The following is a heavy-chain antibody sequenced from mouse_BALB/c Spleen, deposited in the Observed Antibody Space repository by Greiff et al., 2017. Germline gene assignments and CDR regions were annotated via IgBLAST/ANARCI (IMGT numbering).Heavy chain of an antibody. V-gene: IGHV5-6-2*01. Sequence: EVKLVESGGGLVKLGGSLKLSCAASGFTFSSYYMSWVRQTPEKRLELVAAINSNGGSTYYPDTVKGRFTISRDNAKNTLYLQMSSLKSEDTALYYCARQNDYDDAMDYWGQGTSVTVSS. D-gene: IGHD2-4*01. CDR3: ARQNDYDDAMDY. CDR1: GFTFSSYY. CDR2: INSNGGST. J-gene: IGHJ4*01.